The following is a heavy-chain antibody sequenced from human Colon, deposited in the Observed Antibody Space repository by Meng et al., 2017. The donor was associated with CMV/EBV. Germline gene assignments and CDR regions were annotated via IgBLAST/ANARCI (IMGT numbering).Heavy chain of an antibody. CDR2: ISSSSTYI. CDR3: ARDPDHARYGSWRCLDY. D-gene: IGHD3-10*01. V-gene: IGHV3-21*06. CDR1: GFSLNHYG. Sequence: GESLKISCAASGFSLNHYGMNWVRQAPGRGLEWVSYISSSSTYIFYADSVKGRFTISRDNANNLLYLQMTSLRDDDTAVYYCARDPDHARYGSWRCLDYWGQGTLVTVSS. J-gene: IGHJ4*02.